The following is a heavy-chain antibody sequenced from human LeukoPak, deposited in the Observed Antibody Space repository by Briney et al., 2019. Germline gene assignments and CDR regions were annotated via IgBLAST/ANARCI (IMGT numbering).Heavy chain of an antibody. Sequence: SETLSFTCTVSGGSISSSTYYWGWVRQPPGKGLEWIGSMYYSGSTYYNPSLKSRVTISVDTSKNQFSLKLSSVTAADTAVYYCARDAGHQVSRRNYYAMDVWGQGTTVTVSS. CDR3: ARDAGHQVSRRNYYAMDV. CDR2: MYYSGST. V-gene: IGHV4-39*07. J-gene: IGHJ6*02. D-gene: IGHD2-2*01. CDR1: GGSISSSTYY.